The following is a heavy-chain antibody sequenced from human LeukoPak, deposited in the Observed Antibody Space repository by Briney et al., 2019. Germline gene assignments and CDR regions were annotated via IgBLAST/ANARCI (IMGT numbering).Heavy chain of an antibody. CDR2: MNPNSGNT. Sequence: PGPTVKVSCKASGYTLTRYDINWVREATGQGLEWMGWMNPNSGNTGYAQKFQGRVTMTRNSSISTAYMELGSLRSEDTAVYYCATTQYCSGGSCSFDYWGQGTLVSVSS. V-gene: IGHV1-8*01. CDR1: GYTLTRYD. CDR3: ATTQYCSGGSCSFDY. D-gene: IGHD2-15*01. J-gene: IGHJ4*02.